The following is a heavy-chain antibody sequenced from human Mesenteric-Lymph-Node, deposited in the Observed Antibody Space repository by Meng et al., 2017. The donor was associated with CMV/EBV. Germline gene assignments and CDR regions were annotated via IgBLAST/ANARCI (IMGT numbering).Heavy chain of an antibody. CDR2: INGDGSSA. Sequence: GESLKISCAASGFTFSSYWMHWVRQAPGKGLVGVSRINGDGSSASYADSVKGRFTISRDNAKNTLYLQMNSLRAEDTAVYYCARQPAYYDFWSGYPNLNAFDIWGQGTMVTVSS. J-gene: IGHJ3*02. D-gene: IGHD3-3*01. CDR1: GFTFSSYW. CDR3: ARQPAYYDFWSGYPNLNAFDI. V-gene: IGHV3-74*01.